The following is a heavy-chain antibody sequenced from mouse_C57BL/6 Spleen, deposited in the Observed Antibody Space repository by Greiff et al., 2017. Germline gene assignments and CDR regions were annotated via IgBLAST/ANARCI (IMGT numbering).Heavy chain of an antibody. D-gene: IGHD1-1*01. CDR1: GYTFTSYW. J-gene: IGHJ2*01. CDR2: IHPNSGST. CDR3: ARDLYGRHY. V-gene: IGHV1-64*01. Sequence: QVQLQQPGAELVKPGASVQLSCKASGYTFTSYWLHWVKQRPGQGLEWIGMIHPNSGSTNYNEKFKSKATLTVDKSSRTAYMQLSSLTSEDSAVYDCARDLYGRHYWGQGTTLTVAS.